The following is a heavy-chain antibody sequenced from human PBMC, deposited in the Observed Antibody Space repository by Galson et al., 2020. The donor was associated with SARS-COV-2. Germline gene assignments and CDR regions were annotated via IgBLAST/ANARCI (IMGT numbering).Heavy chain of an antibody. V-gene: IGHV3-30*03. CDR1: GFTFSSYG. Sequence: GGSLRLSCAASGFTFSSYGMHWVRQAPGKGLEWVAVISYDGSNKYYADSVKGRFTISRDNSKNTLYLQMNSLRAEDTAVYYCATGRVAAATQPYYYYGMDVWGQGTTVTVSS. CDR3: ATGRVAAATQPYYYYGMDV. J-gene: IGHJ6*02. CDR2: ISYDGSNK. D-gene: IGHD6-13*01.